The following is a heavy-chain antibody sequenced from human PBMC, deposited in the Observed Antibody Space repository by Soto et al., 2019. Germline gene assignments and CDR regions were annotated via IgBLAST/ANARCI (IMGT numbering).Heavy chain of an antibody. J-gene: IGHJ5*02. CDR2: ISSNSAYI. V-gene: IGHV3-21*01. CDR3: TRDASRDSSARGWFDP. D-gene: IGHD6-13*01. CDR1: GFTFRSFT. Sequence: GGSLRLSCAASGFTFRSFTMNWVRQAPGKGLEWVSTISSNSAYIYYTDALRGRFTISRDSAKSSLHLQMNSLRAEDTAVYYCTRDASRDSSARGWFDPWGPGTLVTVSS.